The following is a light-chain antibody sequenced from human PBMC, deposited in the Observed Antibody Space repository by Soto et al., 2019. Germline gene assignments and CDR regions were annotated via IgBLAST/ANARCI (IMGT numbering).Light chain of an antibody. CDR2: EVS. J-gene: IGLJ3*02. CDR1: GSDVGGYNY. Sequence: QSALTQPRSVSGSPGQSVTISCTGTGSDVGGYNYVSWYQQHPGKAPKLMIYEVSNRPSGVSNRFSGSKSGNTASLTISGLQAEDEADYYCSSYTSSSTWVFGGGTKVTVL. CDR3: SSYTSSSTWV. V-gene: IGLV2-14*01.